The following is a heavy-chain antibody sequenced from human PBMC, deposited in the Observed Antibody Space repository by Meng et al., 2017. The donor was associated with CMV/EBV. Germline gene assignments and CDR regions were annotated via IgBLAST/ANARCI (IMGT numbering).Heavy chain of an antibody. Sequence: ASVKVSCKASGYTFTGYYMHWVRQAPGQGLEWMGWINPNNGGTNYAQKFQGRVTMTRDTSISTAYMELSRLRSDDTAVYYCARSTHYGGNSAGFDYWGQGTLVTVSS. CDR2: INPNNGGT. J-gene: IGHJ4*02. V-gene: IGHV1-2*02. CDR3: ARSTHYGGNSAGFDY. D-gene: IGHD4-23*01. CDR1: GYTFTGYY.